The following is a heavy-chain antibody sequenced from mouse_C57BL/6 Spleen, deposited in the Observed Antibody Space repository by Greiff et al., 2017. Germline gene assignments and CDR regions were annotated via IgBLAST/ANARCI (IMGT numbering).Heavy chain of an antibody. Sequence: VQLQQSGAELVKPGASVKLSCTASGFNIKDYYMHWVKQRPEQGLEWIGRIDPEDGETNYAPKFQGKATITADTSSNTAYLLLSSLTAEDTAVYCGARSYGGEYYWYFDGWGTGTTVTVSS. V-gene: IGHV14-2*01. J-gene: IGHJ1*03. CDR1: GFNIKDYY. D-gene: IGHD1-1*02. CDR2: IDPEDGET. CDR3: ARSYGGEYYWYFDG.